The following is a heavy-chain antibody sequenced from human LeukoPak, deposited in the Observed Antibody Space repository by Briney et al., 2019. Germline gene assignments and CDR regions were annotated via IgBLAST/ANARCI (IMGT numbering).Heavy chain of an antibody. V-gene: IGHV3-53*01. J-gene: IGHJ4*02. Sequence: GGSLRLSCAAPRFTVSSNYMTWVRQAPGQGLEWVSVIYFGGTTYYADSVKGRFTISRNNSKNTVYLQMNSLRVEDTAVYYCARGDGVYVYWGQGTLVTVSS. CDR3: ARGDGVYVY. D-gene: IGHD5/OR15-5a*01. CDR1: RFTVSSNY. CDR2: IYFGGTT.